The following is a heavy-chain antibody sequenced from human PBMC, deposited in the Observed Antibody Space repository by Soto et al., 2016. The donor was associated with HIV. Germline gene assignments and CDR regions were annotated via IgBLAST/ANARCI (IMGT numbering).Heavy chain of an antibody. D-gene: IGHD2-21*02. CDR1: GFTFNSYG. Sequence: VQLVESGGGVVQPGRSLRLSCAASGFTFNSYGMHWVRQAPGKGLEWVAVIWYDGSNTNYADSVKDRFTISRDNSKNTLYLQVNSLRAEDTAVYYCARGGPVTLGDAFHIWGQGTMVTVSS. J-gene: IGHJ3*02. CDR3: ARGGPVTLGDAFHI. V-gene: IGHV3-33*01. CDR2: IWYDGSNT.